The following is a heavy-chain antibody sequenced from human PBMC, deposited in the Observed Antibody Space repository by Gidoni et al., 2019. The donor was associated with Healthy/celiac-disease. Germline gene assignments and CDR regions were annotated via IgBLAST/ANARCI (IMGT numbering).Heavy chain of an antibody. V-gene: IGHV3-7*01. CDR2: IKQDGSEK. J-gene: IGHJ4*02. Sequence: EVQLVESGGGLVTPGGSLRLSCPASGSTFSRYWMSWVRQAPEKGLEWVGNIKQDGSEKYYVDSVKGRFTISRDNAKNSLYLQMNSLRAEDTAVYYCAVSLLRYFDWGTFDYWGQGTLVTVSS. CDR1: GSTFSRYW. D-gene: IGHD3-9*01. CDR3: AVSLLRYFDWGTFDY.